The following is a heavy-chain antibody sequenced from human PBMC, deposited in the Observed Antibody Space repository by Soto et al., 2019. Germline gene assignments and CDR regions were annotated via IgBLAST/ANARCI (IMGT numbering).Heavy chain of an antibody. J-gene: IGHJ6*01. V-gene: IGHV1-69*13. D-gene: IGHD5-12*01. CDR2: IIPIFGTA. CDR1: GGTFSSYA. CDR3: ASSVAKYYYYGREV. Sequence: SVKVSCKASGGTFSSYAISWVRQAPGQGLEWMGGIIPIFGTANYAQKFQGRVTITADESTSTAYMELSSLRSEDTAVYYCASSVAKYYYYGREVWGKESTFTVGS.